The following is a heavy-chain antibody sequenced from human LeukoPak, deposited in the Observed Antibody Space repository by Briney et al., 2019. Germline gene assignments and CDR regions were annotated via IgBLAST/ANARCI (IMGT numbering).Heavy chain of an antibody. CDR2: IYTSGST. Sequence: SETLSLTCTVSGGSISSGSYYWSWIRQPAGKGLEWIGRIYTSGSTNYNPSLKSRVTILVDTSKNQFSLKLSSVTAADTAVYYCAGGYSYDAFDIWGQGTMLTVSS. D-gene: IGHD5-18*01. V-gene: IGHV4-61*02. J-gene: IGHJ3*02. CDR3: AGGYSYDAFDI. CDR1: GGSISSGSYY.